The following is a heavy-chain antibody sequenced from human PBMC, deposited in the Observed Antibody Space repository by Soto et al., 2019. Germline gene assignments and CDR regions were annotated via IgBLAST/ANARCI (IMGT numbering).Heavy chain of an antibody. Sequence: SETLSLTCTVSGGSISSYYWSWIRQPPGKGLEWIGYIYYSGSTNYNPSLKSRVTISVDTSKNQFSLKLSSVTAADTAVYYCARAAGTYTAMVPPFDYWGQGTLVTVSS. V-gene: IGHV4-59*01. J-gene: IGHJ4*02. CDR1: GGSISSYY. D-gene: IGHD5-18*01. CDR3: ARAAGTYTAMVPPFDY. CDR2: IYYSGST.